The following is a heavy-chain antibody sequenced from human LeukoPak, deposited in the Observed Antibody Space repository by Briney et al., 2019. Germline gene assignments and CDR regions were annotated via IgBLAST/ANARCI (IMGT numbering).Heavy chain of an antibody. CDR2: ISYDGSNK. J-gene: IGHJ6*03. D-gene: IGHD3-3*01. Sequence: PGGSLRLSCAASGFTFSSYGMHWVRQAPGKGLEWVAVISYDGSNKYYADSVEGRFTISRDNAKNSLYLQMNSLRAEDTALYYCARGGLTIFGVVNYMDVWGKGTTVTVSS. CDR3: ARGGLTIFGVVNYMDV. CDR1: GFTFSSYG. V-gene: IGHV3-30*03.